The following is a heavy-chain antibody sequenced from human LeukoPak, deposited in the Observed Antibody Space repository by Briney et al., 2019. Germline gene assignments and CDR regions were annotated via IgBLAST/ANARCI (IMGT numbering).Heavy chain of an antibody. CDR3: ARDLDYGGNSDRAFDY. V-gene: IGHV1-46*01. CDR2: INPSGGST. CDR1: GYTFTSYG. D-gene: IGHD4-23*01. J-gene: IGHJ4*02. Sequence: ASVKVSCKASGYTFTSYGISWVRQAPGQGLEWMGIINPSGGSTSYAQKFQGRVTMTRDTSTSTVYMELSSLRSEDTAVYYCARDLDYGGNSDRAFDYWGQGTLVTVSS.